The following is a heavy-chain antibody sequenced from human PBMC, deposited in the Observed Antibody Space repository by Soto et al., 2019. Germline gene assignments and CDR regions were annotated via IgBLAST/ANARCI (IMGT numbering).Heavy chain of an antibody. CDR1: GFTVSINY. CDR2: IYPAGST. CDR3: ARDSQGLPAASPGSYYYGMDV. V-gene: IGHV3-53*01. Sequence: PGGSLRLSCAASGFTVSINYMSWVRQAPGRGLDLVSIIYPAGSTYYADSVQGRFTISRDNSKNTLYLQMNSLRAEDTAVYYCARDSQGLPAASPGSYYYGMDVWGQGTTVTVSS. D-gene: IGHD2-2*01. J-gene: IGHJ6*01.